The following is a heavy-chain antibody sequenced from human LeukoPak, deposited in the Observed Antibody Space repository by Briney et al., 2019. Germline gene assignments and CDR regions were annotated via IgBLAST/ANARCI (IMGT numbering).Heavy chain of an antibody. CDR3: ARGCRVATLCHMDV. Sequence: ASVKVSCKASGYTFTGYYMHWVRQAPGQGLGWMGWINPNSGGTNYAQKFQGRVTMTRDTSISTAYMELNRLRSDDTAVYYCARGCRVATLCHMDVWGQGTTVTVSS. V-gene: IGHV1-2*02. D-gene: IGHD5-12*01. CDR2: INPNSGGT. J-gene: IGHJ6*02. CDR1: GYTFTGYY.